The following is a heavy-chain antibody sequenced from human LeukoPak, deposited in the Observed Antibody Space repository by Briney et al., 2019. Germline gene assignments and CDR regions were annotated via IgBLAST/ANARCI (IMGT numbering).Heavy chain of an antibody. J-gene: IGHJ4*02. V-gene: IGHV3-7*01. CDR1: GFTFSSYW. CDR2: INQDGSEK. Sequence: PGGSLRRSCAASGFTFSSYWMTWARQVPGKGLEWVANINQDGSEKNYVDSVKGRFTISRDNAKNSLYLQMNSLRAEDTAVYYCARGTIGEPGTDYWGQGTLVTVSS. CDR3: ARGTIGEPGTDY. D-gene: IGHD6-13*01.